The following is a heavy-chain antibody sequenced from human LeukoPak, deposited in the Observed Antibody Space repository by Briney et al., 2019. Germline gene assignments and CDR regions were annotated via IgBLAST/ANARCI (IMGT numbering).Heavy chain of an antibody. V-gene: IGHV5-51*01. CDR3: ARLPPKGVVPAYRYFQH. D-gene: IGHD2-2*01. CDR1: GYSFTSYW. CDR2: IYPGDSDT. J-gene: IGHJ1*01. Sequence: GESLKISCKGSGYSFTSYWIDWVRQMPGKGLEWMGIIYPGDSDTRYSPSFQGQVTISADKSISTAYLQWSSLKASDPAMYYWARLPPKGVVPAYRYFQHWGQGTLVTVSS.